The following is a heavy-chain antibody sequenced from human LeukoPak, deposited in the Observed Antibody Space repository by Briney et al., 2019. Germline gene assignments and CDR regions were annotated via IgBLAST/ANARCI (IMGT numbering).Heavy chain of an antibody. J-gene: IGHJ5*02. CDR2: IYSGGDT. D-gene: IGHD2-15*01. CDR3: ARDYCRDVSCSIRWFDP. Sequence: GGSLRLSCAASGFTVSSNFMSWVRQAPGKGLEWVSVIYSGGDTYYADSVKGRFTISRDNFKNTLYLQMNSLRTDESAVYYCARDYCRDVSCSIRWFDPWGQGTLVTVSS. CDR1: GFTVSSNF. V-gene: IGHV3-66*02.